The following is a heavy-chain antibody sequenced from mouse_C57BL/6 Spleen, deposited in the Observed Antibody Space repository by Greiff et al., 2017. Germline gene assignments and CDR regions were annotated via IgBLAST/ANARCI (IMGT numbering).Heavy chain of an antibody. D-gene: IGHD4-1*01. J-gene: IGHJ2*01. V-gene: IGHV1-69*01. CDR3: ARSELGQGYYFDY. CDR1: GYTFTSYW. Sequence: QVQLQQPGAELVMPGASVKLSCKASGYTFTSYWMHWVKQRPGHGLEWIGEIDPSDSYTNYNQKFKGKSTLTVDKSSSTAYMQLSSLTSEDSAVYYCARSELGQGYYFDYWGQGTTLTVSS. CDR2: IDPSDSYT.